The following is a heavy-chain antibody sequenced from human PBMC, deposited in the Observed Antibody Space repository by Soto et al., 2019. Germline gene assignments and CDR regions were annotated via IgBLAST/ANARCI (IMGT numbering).Heavy chain of an antibody. V-gene: IGHV3-30*18. Sequence: PGGSLRLSCAASGFTFSSYGMRWVRQAPGKGLEWVAVISYDGSNKYYADSVKGRFTISRDNSKNTLYLQMNSLRAEDTAVYYCAKDVLLWFGDLDYWGQGTLVTVSS. CDR2: ISYDGSNK. CDR1: GFTFSSYG. D-gene: IGHD3-10*01. J-gene: IGHJ4*02. CDR3: AKDVLLWFGDLDY.